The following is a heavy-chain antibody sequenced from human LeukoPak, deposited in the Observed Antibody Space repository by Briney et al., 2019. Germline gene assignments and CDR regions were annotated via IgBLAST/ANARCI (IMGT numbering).Heavy chain of an antibody. CDR3: AREAMYSSSSIYYYYYMDV. V-gene: IGHV3-30*04. CDR2: ISYDGSNK. D-gene: IGHD6-6*01. CDR1: GFTFSSYA. J-gene: IGHJ6*03. Sequence: QTGGSLRLSCAASGFTFSSYAMHWVRQAPGKGLEWVAVISYDGSNKYYADSVKGRFTISRGNSKNTLYLQMNSLRAEDTAVYYCAREAMYSSSSIYYYYYMDVWGKGTTVTVSS.